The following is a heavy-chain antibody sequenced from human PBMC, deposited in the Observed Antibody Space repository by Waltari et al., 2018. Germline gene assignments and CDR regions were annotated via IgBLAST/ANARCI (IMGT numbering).Heavy chain of an antibody. J-gene: IGHJ4*02. CDR1: DFSISSGFS. CDR3: AREAGSGIDWYHDY. Sequence: PMQESGPGLVKPSETLSLMCSVSDFSISSGFSWGWLRQSPGKGLEWIGSISDSGTTSYNPSLQSRVTISIDTSKNQFSLKLGSVTAADTAVFYCAREAGSGIDWYHDYWGQGILVTVSS. D-gene: IGHD3-9*01. V-gene: IGHV4-38-2*02. CDR2: ISDSGTT.